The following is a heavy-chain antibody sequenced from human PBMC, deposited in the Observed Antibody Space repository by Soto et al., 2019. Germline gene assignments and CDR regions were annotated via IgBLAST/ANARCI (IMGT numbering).Heavy chain of an antibody. V-gene: IGHV3-53*01. CDR1: GFSVRTNY. D-gene: IGHD3-3*02. CDR3: ARAGVTPHFFDY. Sequence: PGESLKISCAASGFSVRTNYMSWVRQAPGKGLDWVSVFESGGSIYYADSVKGRFIISRDYAKNTVYLQMNNLRAEDTAVYYCARAGVTPHFFDYWGQGTLVTVSS. CDR2: FESGGSI. J-gene: IGHJ4*02.